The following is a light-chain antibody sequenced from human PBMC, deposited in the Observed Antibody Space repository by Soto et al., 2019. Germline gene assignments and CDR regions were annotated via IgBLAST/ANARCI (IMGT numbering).Light chain of an antibody. CDR2: AAS. J-gene: IGKJ4*01. CDR1: ESGSTN. CDR3: QPYDIATG. V-gene: IGKV3-15*01. Sequence: EVVMTQSPASLSVSPGERATLSCRASESGSTNLAWYQQKPGPPHRLLIYAASTRATGVPARFSGSGSGTEFTLTISSLQSEDFAVYYCQPYDIATGFGGGTKVEIK.